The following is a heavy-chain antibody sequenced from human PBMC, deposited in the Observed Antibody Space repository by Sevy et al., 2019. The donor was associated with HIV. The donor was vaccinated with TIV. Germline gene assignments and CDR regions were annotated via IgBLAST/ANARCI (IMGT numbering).Heavy chain of an antibody. J-gene: IGHJ4*02. CDR1: GYTFTDYY. CDR3: ARGRVMFDS. V-gene: IGHV1-2*02. CDR2: INPKSGVT. Sequence: ASVKVSCKASGYTFTDYYLHWLRQAPGQGLELVGYINPKSGVTNYPRKFRGRVTVTADTSLGTVYMEVRSLRSDDTALYYCARGRVMFDSWGQGTLVTVSS.